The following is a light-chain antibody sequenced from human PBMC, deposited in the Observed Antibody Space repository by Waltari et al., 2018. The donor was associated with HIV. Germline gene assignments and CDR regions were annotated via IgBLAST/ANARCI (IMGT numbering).Light chain of an antibody. CDR2: SSN. V-gene: IGLV1-47*01. CDR1: SSNIGRNY. J-gene: IGLJ3*02. CDR3: AAWDDSLSGPV. Sequence: QSVLTQPPSASGTPGQRVTIPCAGTSSNIGRNYVYWYQQLPGTAPKLLIYSSNQRPSGVPDRFSGSKSGTSASLAISGRRSEDEADYYCAAWDDSLSGPVFGGGTKLTVL.